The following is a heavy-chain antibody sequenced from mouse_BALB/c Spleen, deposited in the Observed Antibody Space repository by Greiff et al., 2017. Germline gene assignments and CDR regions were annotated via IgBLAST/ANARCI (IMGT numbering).Heavy chain of an antibody. J-gene: IGHJ3*01. V-gene: IGHV2-6-7*01. CDR2: IWGDGST. D-gene: IGHD2-14*01. Sequence: VKLMESGPGLVAPSQSLSITCTVSGFSLTGYGVNWVRQPPGKGLEWLGMIWGDGSTDYNSALKSRLSISKDNSKSQVFLKMNSLQTDDTARYYCARDQGYYRYDWFAYWGQGTLVTVSA. CDR1: GFSLTGYG. CDR3: ARDQGYYRYDWFAY.